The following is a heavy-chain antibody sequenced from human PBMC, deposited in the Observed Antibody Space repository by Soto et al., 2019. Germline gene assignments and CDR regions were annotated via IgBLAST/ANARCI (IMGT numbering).Heavy chain of an antibody. D-gene: IGHD4-17*01. V-gene: IGHV4-30-4*01. J-gene: IGHJ6*02. Sequence: PSETLSLTCTVSGGSISSGDYYWSWIRQPPGKGLEWIGYIYYSGSTYYNPSLKSRVTISVDTSKNQFSLKLSSVTAADTAVYYCARDDTATNYYYYSMDVWGQGTTVTVSS. CDR1: GGSISSGDYY. CDR2: IYYSGST. CDR3: ARDDTATNYYYYSMDV.